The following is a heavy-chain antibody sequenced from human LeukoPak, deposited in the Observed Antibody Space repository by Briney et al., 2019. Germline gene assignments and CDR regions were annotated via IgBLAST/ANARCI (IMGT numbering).Heavy chain of an antibody. CDR2: IYSSGST. D-gene: IGHD4-23*01. CDR1: GGSINSYY. V-gene: IGHV4-4*07. CDR3: ARGGKATVVTM. Sequence: SETLSLTCTVSGGSINSYYWSWIQQPAGKGLEWIGRIYSSGSTNYNPSLKSRVSMSVDTSKNQFSLKLTSVTAADTAVYYCARGGKATVVTMWGHGILVTVSS. J-gene: IGHJ4*01.